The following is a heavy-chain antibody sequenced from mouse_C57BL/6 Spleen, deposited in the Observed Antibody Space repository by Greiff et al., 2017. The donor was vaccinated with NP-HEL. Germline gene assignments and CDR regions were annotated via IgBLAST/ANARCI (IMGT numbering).Heavy chain of an antibody. CDR1: GYAFSSSW. D-gene: IGHD4-1*01. CDR2: IYPGDGDT. J-gene: IGHJ4*01. V-gene: IGHV1-82*01. Sequence: VQLQQSGPELVKPGASVKISCKASGYAFSSSWMNWVKQRPGKGLEWIGRIYPGDGDTNYNGKFKGKATLTADKSSSTAYMQLSSLTSEDSAVYFCARWDLHYAMDYWGQGTSVTVSS. CDR3: ARWDLHYAMDY.